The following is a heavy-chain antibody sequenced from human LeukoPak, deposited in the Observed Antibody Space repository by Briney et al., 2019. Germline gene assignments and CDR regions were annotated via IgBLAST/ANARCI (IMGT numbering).Heavy chain of an antibody. Sequence: ASVKVSCKASGYTFTGYYMHWVRQAPGQGLEWMGWINPNSGGTSYAQKFQGRVTMTRDTSISTAYMELSRLRSDDTAVYYCARGSGATYSSTRYYFDYWGQGTLVTVSS. V-gene: IGHV1-2*02. CDR3: ARGSGATYSSTRYYFDY. CDR1: GYTFTGYY. CDR2: INPNSGGT. J-gene: IGHJ4*02. D-gene: IGHD6-13*01.